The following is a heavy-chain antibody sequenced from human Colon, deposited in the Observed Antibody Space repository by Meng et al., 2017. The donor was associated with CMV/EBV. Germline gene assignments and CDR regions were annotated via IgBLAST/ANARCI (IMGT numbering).Heavy chain of an antibody. CDR3: AKGLQLPYEAQPIGY. CDR2: VSGSGGST. Sequence: GEFPKIFRAALGFTFISHAMDWVRQAPGKGLEWVSGVSGSGGSTQYAVPVKGRFTISRDNSKNTVYLQMNSLRVEDTAVYCCAKGLQLPYEAQPIGYWGQGTLVTVSS. J-gene: IGHJ4*02. CDR1: GFTFISHA. V-gene: IGHV3-23*01. D-gene: IGHD1-7*01.